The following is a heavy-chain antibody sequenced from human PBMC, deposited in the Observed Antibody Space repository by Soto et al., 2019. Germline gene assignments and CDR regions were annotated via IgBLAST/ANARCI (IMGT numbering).Heavy chain of an antibody. V-gene: IGHV4-31*03. Sequence: QVQLQESGPGLVKPSQTLSLTCTVSGGSISSGGYYWSWIRQHPGKGLEWIGYIYYSGSTYYNPSRKSRVTNSVDTSKNHVSLKLSSVTAADTAVYYCVSRGYFRWDSYFDYWGQGTLVTVSS. CDR1: GGSISSGGYY. J-gene: IGHJ4*02. CDR3: VSRGYFRWDSYFDY. D-gene: IGHD1-26*01. CDR2: IYYSGST.